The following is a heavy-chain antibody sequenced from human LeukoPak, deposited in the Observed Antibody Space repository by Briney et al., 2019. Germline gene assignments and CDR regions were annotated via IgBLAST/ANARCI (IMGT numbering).Heavy chain of an antibody. CDR1: GFSLTHFG. CDR3: AKDGYCSGGACYSWHFDS. D-gene: IGHD2-15*01. Sequence: GGSLRLSCAASGFSLTHFGMHWVRQAPGKGLEWVAFIGSDGNKKYFADSVKGRLTISRDNSKNMLFLQVNSLRAEDTAVYYCAKDGYCSGGACYSWHFDSWGLGTLVTVSS. V-gene: IGHV3-30*02. J-gene: IGHJ4*02. CDR2: IGSDGNKK.